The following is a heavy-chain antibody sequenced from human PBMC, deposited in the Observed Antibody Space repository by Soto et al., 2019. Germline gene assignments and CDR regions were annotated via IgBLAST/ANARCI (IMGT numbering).Heavy chain of an antibody. J-gene: IGHJ6*03. D-gene: IGHD6-13*01. CDR1: GFTFSSYS. Sequence: GSLRLSCAASGFTFSSYSMNWVRQAPGKGLEWVSYISSSSSTIYYADSVKGRFTISRDNAKNSLYLQMTNMDPVDTATYYCARTVQSSSFPVGHYYYYYYMDVWGKGTTVTVSS. CDR2: ISSSSSTI. V-gene: IGHV3-48*01. CDR3: ARTVQSSSFPVGHYYYYYYMDV.